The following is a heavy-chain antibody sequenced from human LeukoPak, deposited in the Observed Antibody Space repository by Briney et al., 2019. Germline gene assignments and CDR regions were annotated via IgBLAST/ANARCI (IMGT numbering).Heavy chain of an antibody. V-gene: IGHV4-61*02. CDR3: ARDWGYSSSWYVYYYYYMDV. CDR2: IYTSGST. D-gene: IGHD6-13*01. Sequence: SSQTLSLTCTVSGGSISSGSYYWTWIRQPTGKGLEWIGRIYTSGSTNYNPSLKSRVTISVDTSKNQFSLKLGSVTAADTAVYYCARDWGYSSSWYVYYYYYMDVWGKGTTVTVSS. J-gene: IGHJ6*03. CDR1: GGSISSGSYY.